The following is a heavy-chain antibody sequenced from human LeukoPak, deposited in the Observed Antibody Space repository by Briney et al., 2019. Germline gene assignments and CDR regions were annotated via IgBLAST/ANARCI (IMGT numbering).Heavy chain of an antibody. D-gene: IGHD5-24*01. CDR1: GFTFSSYA. V-gene: IGHV3-23*01. J-gene: IGHJ4*02. CDR2: ISGSGGTT. Sequence: GGSLRLSCAASGFTFSSYAMSWVRQAPGKGLEWVSAISGSGGTTYYADSVKGRFTISRDNSKNTLYLQMNSLRAEDTAVYYCAKDRSRVEMATIINYWGQGTLVTVSS. CDR3: AKDRSRVEMATIINY.